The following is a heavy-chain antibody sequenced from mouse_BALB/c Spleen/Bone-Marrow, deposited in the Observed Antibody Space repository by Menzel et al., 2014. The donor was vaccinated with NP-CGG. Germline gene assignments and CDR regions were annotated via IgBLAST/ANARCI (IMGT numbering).Heavy chain of an antibody. V-gene: IGHV1S130*01. J-gene: IGHJ2*01. Sequence: VHLVESGSVLVRPGASAKLSCKASGYTFTNSWIHWAKQRPGQGLERIGEIHPNSGNTNFNEKFKVKATLTVDTSSSTAYVDLSSLTAEDSAVYYCARHHRYAYYFDYWGQGTTLTVSS. CDR1: GYTFTNSW. CDR3: ARHHRYAYYFDY. D-gene: IGHD2-14*01. CDR2: IHPNSGNT.